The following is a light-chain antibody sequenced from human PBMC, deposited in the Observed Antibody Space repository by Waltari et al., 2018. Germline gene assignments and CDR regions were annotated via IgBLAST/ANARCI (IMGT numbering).Light chain of an antibody. Sequence: QSALTQPRSVSGSPGQSVTISCTGTSSSVGGYNYVSWYQQHPGKAPKRMIYDVSKRPSGVPDRFSGSKSGNTASLTISGLQAEDEADYYCCSYAGSYSVVFGGGTKLTVL. CDR2: DVS. J-gene: IGLJ2*01. V-gene: IGLV2-11*01. CDR1: SSSVGGYNY. CDR3: CSYAGSYSVV.